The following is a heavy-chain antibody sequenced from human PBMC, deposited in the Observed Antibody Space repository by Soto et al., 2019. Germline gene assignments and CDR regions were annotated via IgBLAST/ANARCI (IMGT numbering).Heavy chain of an antibody. CDR2: IIPIFGTA. CDR3: ARVDTAMVFYGMDV. D-gene: IGHD5-18*01. Sequence: SVKVSCKASGGTFSSYAISWVRQAPGQGLEWMGGIIPIFGTANYAQKFQGRVTITADESTSTAYMELSSLRSEDTTVYYCARVDTAMVFYGMDVRGQGTTVTVSS. CDR1: GGTFSSYA. J-gene: IGHJ6*02. V-gene: IGHV1-69*13.